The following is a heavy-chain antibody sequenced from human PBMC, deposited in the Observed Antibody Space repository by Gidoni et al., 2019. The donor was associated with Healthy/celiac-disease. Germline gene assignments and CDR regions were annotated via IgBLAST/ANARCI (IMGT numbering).Heavy chain of an antibody. CDR3: ARMGLTVGFDY. Sequence: QATLRESGPALVKPTQTLTRTCTFSRSSLSTRGMCVSWIRQPPGKALEWLARIDWDDDKYYSTSLKTRLTISQDTSKNQVVLTMTNMDPVDTAPYYCARMGLTVGFDYWGQGTLVTVSS. CDR2: IDWDDDK. J-gene: IGHJ4*02. CDR1: RSSLSTRGMC. V-gene: IGHV2-70*15. D-gene: IGHD4-17*01.